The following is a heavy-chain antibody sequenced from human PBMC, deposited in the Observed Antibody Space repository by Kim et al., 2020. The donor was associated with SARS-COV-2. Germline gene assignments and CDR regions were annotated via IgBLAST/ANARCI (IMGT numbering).Heavy chain of an antibody. Sequence: GESLKISCKVSGYSFTTYWINWVRQMPGRGLEWVGRIDPANSHTDYSPSFQGHVTISVDKSISTAYLQWSSLEASDTAMYYCARTGYTSGWPSGMDVWGQGTTVTVSS. CDR1: GYSFTTYW. CDR2: IDPANSHT. D-gene: IGHD6-19*01. J-gene: IGHJ6*02. V-gene: IGHV5-10-1*01. CDR3: ARTGYTSGWPSGMDV.